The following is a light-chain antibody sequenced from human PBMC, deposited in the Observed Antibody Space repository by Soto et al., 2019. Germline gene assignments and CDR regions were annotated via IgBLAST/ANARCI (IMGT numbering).Light chain of an antibody. J-gene: IGKJ5*01. CDR2: GAS. CDR3: QQYGSSPQIT. CDR1: HSVSSSY. Sequence: SVLTQSPGILSLSPGERTTHYTRDSHSVSSSYLAWYQQKPGQAPRFLIYGASSSATGIPVRFSGSGSGTDFTLTIIRLEPEDFAVYYCQQYGSSPQITFGQGTRLEIK. V-gene: IGKV3-20*01.